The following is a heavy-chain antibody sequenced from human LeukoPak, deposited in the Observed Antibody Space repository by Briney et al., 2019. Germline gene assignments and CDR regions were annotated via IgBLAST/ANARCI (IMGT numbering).Heavy chain of an antibody. Sequence: GGSLRLSCAASGFAFSTFAMGWVRQSPGKGLEWLSTINGGGNTTFYSDSVKGRFTISRDNSKNTLYLHMDSLRPDDTAIYYCTKELHVAVAVADYYYFYMDVWRRGTAVTVSS. V-gene: IGHV3-23*01. CDR2: INGGGNTT. D-gene: IGHD6-19*01. CDR1: GFAFSTFA. J-gene: IGHJ6*03. CDR3: TKELHVAVAVADYYYFYMDV.